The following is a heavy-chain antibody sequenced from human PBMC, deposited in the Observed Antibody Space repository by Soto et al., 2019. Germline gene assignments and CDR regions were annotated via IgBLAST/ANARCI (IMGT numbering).Heavy chain of an antibody. V-gene: IGHV4-30-2*03. D-gene: IGHD3-3*02. Sequence: SETLSLTCTVSGGSIGSGGYYWTLLRQPPGKGLEWIGCMYYGVSAFYNPSLKSRVTVSVDKSKNQFSLNLRSVTAADTAVYYCARLPSRHLVDYWGQGTLVTVS. J-gene: IGHJ4*02. CDR1: GGSIGSGGYY. CDR3: ARLPSRHLVDY. CDR2: MYYGVSA.